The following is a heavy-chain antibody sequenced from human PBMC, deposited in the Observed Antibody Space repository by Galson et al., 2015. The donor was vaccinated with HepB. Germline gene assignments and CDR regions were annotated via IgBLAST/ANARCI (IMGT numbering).Heavy chain of an antibody. D-gene: IGHD4/OR15-4a*01. V-gene: IGHV3-30-3*01. CDR1: GFTFSSYA. J-gene: IGHJ4*02. CDR3: ARVWSSPRRPVDY. CDR2: ISYDGSNK. Sequence: SLRLSCAASGFTFSSYAMHWVRQAPGKGLEWVAVISYDGSNKYYADSVKGRFTISRDNSKNTLYLQMNSLRAEDTAMYYCARVWSSPRRPVDYWGQGTLVTVSS.